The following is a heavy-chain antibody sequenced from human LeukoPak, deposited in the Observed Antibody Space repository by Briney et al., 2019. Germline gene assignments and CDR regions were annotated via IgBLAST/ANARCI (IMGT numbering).Heavy chain of an antibody. J-gene: IGHJ5*02. CDR2: IYTSGST. CDR3: ARLPTGYPNWFDP. CDR1: GGSISNYY. Sequence: KASETLSLTCTVSGGSISNYYWSWIRQPAGKGLEWIGHIYTSGSTNYNPSLKSRVTISVDTSKNQFSLKVSSVTAADTAVYYCARLPTGYPNWFDPWGQGTLVIVSS. V-gene: IGHV4-4*07. D-gene: IGHD4-17*01.